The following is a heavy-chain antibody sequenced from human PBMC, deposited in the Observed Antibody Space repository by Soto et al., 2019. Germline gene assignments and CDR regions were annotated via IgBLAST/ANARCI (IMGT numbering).Heavy chain of an antibody. V-gene: IGHV1-18*01. CDR3: ARGGYYDCSGSRNYYYYGMNV. D-gene: IGHD3-22*01. J-gene: IGHJ6*02. CDR1: GYTFTSYG. CDR2: ISAYDGNT. Sequence: ASVKVSCKASGYTFTSYGISWVRQAPGQGLEWLGWISAYDGNTNYAQILQGRVSMTTDTSTSTAYMELRSLRSDDTAVYYCARGGYYDCSGSRNYYYYGMNVWAQGTTVTVSS.